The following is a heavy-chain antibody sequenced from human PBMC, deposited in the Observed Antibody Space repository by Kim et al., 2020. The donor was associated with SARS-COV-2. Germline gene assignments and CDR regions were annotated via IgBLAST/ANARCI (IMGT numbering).Heavy chain of an antibody. CDR3: ARQLGTYFQN. J-gene: IGHJ1*01. Sequence: YNDYAVSVRSRITIHPDTSNNQVSLQLNSVTPEDTGVYYCARQLGTYFQNWGQGTLVTVSS. CDR2: YN. D-gene: IGHD3-16*01. V-gene: IGHV6-1*01.